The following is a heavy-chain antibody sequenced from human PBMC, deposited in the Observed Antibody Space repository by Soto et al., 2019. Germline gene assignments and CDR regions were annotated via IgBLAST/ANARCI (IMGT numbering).Heavy chain of an antibody. CDR1: GGSISSSSYY. Sequence: QLQLQESGPGLVKPSETLSLTCTVSGGSISSSSYYWGWIRQPPGKGLEWIGSIYYSGSTYYNPSHKSRVTISVDTSKNQFSLKLSSVTAADTAVYYCASQSRRRTTVLGSFDLWGRGTLVTVSS. J-gene: IGHJ2*01. D-gene: IGHD4-17*01. V-gene: IGHV4-39*01. CDR2: IYYSGST. CDR3: ASQSRRRTTVLGSFDL.